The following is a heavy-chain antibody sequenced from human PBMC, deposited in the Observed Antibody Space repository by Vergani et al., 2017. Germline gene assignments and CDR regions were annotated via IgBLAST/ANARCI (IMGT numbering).Heavy chain of an antibody. CDR2: ISSSSSYI. CDR1: GFTFSSYS. V-gene: IGHV3-21*01. D-gene: IGHD2/OR15-2a*01. Sequence: EVQLVESGGGLVKPGGSLRLSCAASGFTFSSYSMNWVRQAPGKGLEWVSSISSSSSYIYYADSVKGRFTISRDNAKNTLYLQMNSLRAEDTAVYYCARATRLSQFDYWGQGTLVTVSS. CDR3: ARATRLSQFDY. J-gene: IGHJ4*02.